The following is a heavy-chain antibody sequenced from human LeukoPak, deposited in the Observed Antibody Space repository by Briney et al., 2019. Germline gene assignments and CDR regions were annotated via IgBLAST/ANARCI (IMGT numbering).Heavy chain of an antibody. V-gene: IGHV4-34*01. CDR3: ARGLGGRYYDILTGYYRGSPPYFDY. J-gene: IGHJ4*02. CDR2: INHSGSN. Sequence: SETLSLTCAVYGGSFGGYYWSWIRQPPGKGLEWIGEINHSGSNNYNPSLKSRVTISVDTSKNQFSLKLSSVTAADTAVYYCARGLGGRYYDILTGYYRGSPPYFDYWGQGTLVTVSS. CDR1: GGSFGGYY. D-gene: IGHD3-9*01.